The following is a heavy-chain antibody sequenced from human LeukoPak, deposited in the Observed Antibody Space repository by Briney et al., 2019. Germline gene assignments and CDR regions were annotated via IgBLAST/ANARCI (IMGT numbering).Heavy chain of an antibody. CDR1: GFTFSDYA. CDR3: ASGPKYSSGWYREYYFDY. Sequence: GGSLRLSCAASGFTFSDYAMSWVRQAPGKRLEWVSCISSVSSYIYYVDSVRGRLTISRDNAKNSLYLQMNSLRAVDTAVYYCASGPKYSSGWYREYYFDYWGQGTLVTVSS. V-gene: IGHV3-21*01. D-gene: IGHD6-19*01. CDR2: ISSVSSYI. J-gene: IGHJ4*02.